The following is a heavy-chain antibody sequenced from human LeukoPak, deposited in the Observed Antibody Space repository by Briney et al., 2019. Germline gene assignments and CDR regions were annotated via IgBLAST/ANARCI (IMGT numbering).Heavy chain of an antibody. CDR1: GGSFSGYH. D-gene: IGHD2/OR15-2a*01. CDR2: INHSGST. V-gene: IGHV4-34*01. Sequence: SETLSLTCAVYGGSFSGYHWSWIRQPPGKGLEWIGEINHSGSTNYNPSLKSRVTISVDTSKNQFSLKLSSVTAADTAVYYCARAKYYRDYWGQGTLVTVSS. CDR3: ARAKYYRDY. J-gene: IGHJ4*02.